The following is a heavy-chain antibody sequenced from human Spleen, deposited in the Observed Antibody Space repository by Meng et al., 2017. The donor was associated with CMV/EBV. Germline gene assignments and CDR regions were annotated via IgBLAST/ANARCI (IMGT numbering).Heavy chain of an antibody. Sequence: ASVKVSCKASGYTFTGYNMDWVRQAPGQGPEWMGWINPNSGGTNCAQKFQGRVTMTRDTSISTAYMEVSRLRSDDTAVYYCARALWRGGKGHDYWGQGTLVTVSS. J-gene: IGHJ4*02. V-gene: IGHV1-2*02. CDR1: GYTFTGYN. D-gene: IGHD2-21*01. CDR2: INPNSGGT. CDR3: ARALWRGGKGHDY.